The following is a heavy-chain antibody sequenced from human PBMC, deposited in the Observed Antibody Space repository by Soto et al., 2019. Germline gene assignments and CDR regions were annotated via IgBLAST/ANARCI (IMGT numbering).Heavy chain of an antibody. J-gene: IGHJ4*02. V-gene: IGHV1-18*01. CDR3: ATCGTTVDPVAMIPQAFGD. Sequence: VSSVKVSCKASGYTFASQGIRSVRQAPGKGLEGVGWISPYNGNKNYAQKLQGRVTMTTDTSTRTAYMELRSLRSDDTAEDYCATCGTTVDPVAMIPQAFGDWGQ. D-gene: IGHD5-12*01. CDR1: GYTFASQG. CDR2: ISPYNGNK.